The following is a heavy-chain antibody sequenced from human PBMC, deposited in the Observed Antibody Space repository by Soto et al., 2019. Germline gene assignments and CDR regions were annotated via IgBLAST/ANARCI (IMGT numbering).Heavy chain of an antibody. CDR1: GFTFSSYW. CDR3: ARGKAARLKAFDY. D-gene: IGHD6-6*01. J-gene: IGHJ4*02. Sequence: EVQLVESGGGLVQPGGSLRLSCAASGFTFSSYWMHWVRQAPGEGLVWVSRINSDGSSTSYADSVKGRFTISRDNAKNTLYLQMNSLRAEDTAVYYCARGKAARLKAFDYWGQGTLVTVSS. CDR2: INSDGSST. V-gene: IGHV3-74*01.